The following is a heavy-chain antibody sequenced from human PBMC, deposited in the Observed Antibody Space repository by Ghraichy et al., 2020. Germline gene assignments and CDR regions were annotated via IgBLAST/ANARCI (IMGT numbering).Heavy chain of an antibody. D-gene: IGHD6-19*01. Sequence: GESLNISCAASGFIFSGYWMSWVRQAPGKGPEWVANIKKDGSEKYYVDSVKGRFTISRDNAKNSLYLEMNSLRAEDTAVYYCARDLGGGWYLDYWGQGTLVTVSS. CDR3: ARDLGGGWYLDY. CDR2: IKKDGSEK. CDR1: GFIFSGYW. V-gene: IGHV3-7*01. J-gene: IGHJ4*02.